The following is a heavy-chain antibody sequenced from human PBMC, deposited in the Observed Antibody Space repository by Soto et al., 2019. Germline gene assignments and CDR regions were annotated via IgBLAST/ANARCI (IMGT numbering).Heavy chain of an antibody. Sequence: SQTLSLTCAISGDSVSSNSAAWNWIRQSPSRGLEWLGRTYYRSKWYNDYAVSVKSRITINPDTSKNQFYLQLNSVTPEDTAVYYCATHISWTFDYWGQGSLVTVSSGKGLCFGDPVRGYNPFDYWGQGTLVTVSS. CDR3: ATHISWTFDYWGQGSLVTVSSGKGLCFGDPVRGYNPFDY. D-gene: IGHD3-9*01. CDR1: GDSVSSNSAA. J-gene: IGHJ4*02. CDR2: TYYRSKWYN. V-gene: IGHV6-1*01.